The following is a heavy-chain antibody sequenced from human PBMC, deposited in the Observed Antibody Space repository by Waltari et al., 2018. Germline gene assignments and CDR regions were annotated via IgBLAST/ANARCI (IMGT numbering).Heavy chain of an antibody. V-gene: IGHV4-39*02. J-gene: IGHJ4*02. CDR3: AREGANLLRFLEWFDY. Sequence: QLQLQESGPGLVKPSETLSLTCTVSGGSISSSSYYWGWIRQPPGKGLEWIGSNHYSWYTYYYPSPKCRVIQSVDTSKNQLSRDLRAVTAADTAVYYCAREGANLLRFLEWFDYWVPGSLVTVSS. D-gene: IGHD3-3*01. CDR2: NHYSWYT. CDR1: GGSISSSSYY.